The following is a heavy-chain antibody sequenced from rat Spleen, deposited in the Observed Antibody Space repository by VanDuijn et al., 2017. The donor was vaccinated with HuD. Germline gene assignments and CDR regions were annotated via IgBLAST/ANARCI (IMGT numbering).Heavy chain of an antibody. Sequence: QVQLKESGPGLMQPSQTLSLTCTVSGFSLSSYGVIWVRQPPGKGLEWIAAMSSGGSTYYNSGLKSRLSISRDTSKSQVYLKMNSLQSEDTATYYCARGRYTTDYYYPNWFAYWGPGTLVTVSS. D-gene: IGHD1-6*01. CDR1: GFSLSSYG. CDR2: MSSGGST. CDR3: ARGRYTTDYYYPNWFAY. V-gene: IGHV2S8*01. J-gene: IGHJ3*01.